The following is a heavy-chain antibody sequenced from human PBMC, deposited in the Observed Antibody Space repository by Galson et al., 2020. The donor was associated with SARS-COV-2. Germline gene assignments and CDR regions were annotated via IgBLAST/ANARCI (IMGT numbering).Heavy chain of an antibody. V-gene: IGHV3-7*01. CDR2: INVDGTDQ. D-gene: IGHD2-2*01. J-gene: IGHJ3*02. CDR3: AVIYHTDAFDI. Sequence: TGGSLRLSCVVSGLRFSHYWMSWVRQAPGQGLEWVANINVDGTDQYYVDSVKGRFTFSRDNAKNSLYLQMNSLRAEDTAVYYCAVIYHTDAFDIWCQGTMVTVSS. CDR1: GLRFSHYW.